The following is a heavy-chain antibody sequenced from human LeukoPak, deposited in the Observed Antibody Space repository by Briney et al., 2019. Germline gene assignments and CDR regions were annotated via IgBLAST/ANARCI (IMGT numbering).Heavy chain of an antibody. D-gene: IGHD3-16*01. CDR1: GFIFSSHW. V-gene: IGHV3-21*01. CDR2: FGTRSTSI. CDR3: ARENDQGFDY. Sequence: GGSLRLSCTSSGFIFSSHWMNWVRQAPGKGLEWVSSFGTRSTSIYYAHSVTGRFIISRDNAKNSLYLQMNSLRAEDTAVYYCARENDQGFDYWGQGTLVTVSS. J-gene: IGHJ4*02.